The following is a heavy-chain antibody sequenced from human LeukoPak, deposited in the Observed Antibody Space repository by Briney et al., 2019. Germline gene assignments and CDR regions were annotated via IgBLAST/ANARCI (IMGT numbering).Heavy chain of an antibody. D-gene: IGHD3-22*01. CDR1: GITLSNYG. CDR3: AKRGVVIRVILVGFHKEAYYFDS. J-gene: IGHJ4*02. Sequence: RGSLRLSCAVSGITLSNYGMSWVRQAPGKGLEWVAGIGGSGGRTNYADSVKGRFTISRDNPKNTLYLQMNSLRAEDTAVYFCAKRGVVIRVILVGFHKEAYYFDSWGQGALVIVSS. V-gene: IGHV3-23*01. CDR2: IGGSGGRT.